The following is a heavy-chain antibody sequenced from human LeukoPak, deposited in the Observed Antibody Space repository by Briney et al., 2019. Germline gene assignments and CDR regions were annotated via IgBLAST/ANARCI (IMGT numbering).Heavy chain of an antibody. D-gene: IGHD3-22*01. CDR3: AKDREYYYDSGGYIDY. Sequence: GGSLRLSCAASGFTFRSHTLNWVRQAPGKGLEWVSSISGSSGHIYYADSVKGRFTISRDNSKNTLYLHMNSLRAEDTAVYYCAKDREYYYDSGGYIDYWGQGTLVTVSS. CDR1: GFTFRSHT. J-gene: IGHJ4*02. V-gene: IGHV3-21*04. CDR2: ISGSSGHI.